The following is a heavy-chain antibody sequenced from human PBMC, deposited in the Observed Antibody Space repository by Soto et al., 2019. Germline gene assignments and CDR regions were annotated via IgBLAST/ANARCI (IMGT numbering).Heavy chain of an antibody. CDR2: ITGAGDGT. V-gene: IGHV3-74*01. Sequence: GGSLRLSSGASGFTIENSVMHWVRQTPGKGLMSVSRITGAGDGTLYADSVQGRFTISRDNAKNTVYLHMTGLRVEETAVYYCARAQKWRQLSLNVFDLWGQGTTVTVSS. CDR3: ARAQKWRQLSLNVFDL. D-gene: IGHD5-18*01. J-gene: IGHJ3*01. CDR1: GFTIENSV.